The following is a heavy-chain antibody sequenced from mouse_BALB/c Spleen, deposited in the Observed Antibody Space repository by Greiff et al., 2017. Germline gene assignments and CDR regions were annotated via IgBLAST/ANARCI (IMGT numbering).Heavy chain of an antibody. CDR2: IYPGDGDT. CDR3: ASDYYGSGGAMDY. D-gene: IGHD1-1*01. CDR1: GYTFTSYW. J-gene: IGHJ4*01. V-gene: IGHV1-87*01. Sequence: QVQLQQSGAELARPGASVKLSCKASGYTFTSYWMQWVKQRPGQGLEWIGAIYPGDGDTRYTQKFKGKATLTADKSSSTAYMQLSSLASEDSAVYYCASDYYGSGGAMDYWGQGTSVTVSS.